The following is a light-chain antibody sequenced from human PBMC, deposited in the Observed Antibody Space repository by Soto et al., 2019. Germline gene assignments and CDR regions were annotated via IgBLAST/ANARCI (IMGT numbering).Light chain of an antibody. V-gene: IGKV3-20*01. CDR2: GAS. Sequence: EIVLTQSPGTLSLSPGDRATLSCRASQSVNRNYLAWYQRKPRQDPRLLIYGASNRATDIPFRFSASGSGTDFTLTITRLEAEDVAVYNCKQYDSTPPTFGQGTKVEVK. J-gene: IGKJ1*01. CDR1: QSVNRNY. CDR3: KQYDSTPPT.